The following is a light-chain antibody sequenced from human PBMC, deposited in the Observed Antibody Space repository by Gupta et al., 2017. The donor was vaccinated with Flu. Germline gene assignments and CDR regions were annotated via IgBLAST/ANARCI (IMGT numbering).Light chain of an antibody. Sequence: DIQVTQSPSTLSASVGDRVTITCRASQVISSWLAWYQQKPGKAPKLLVYKASSLEGGVPSRFSGSGSGTEFTLTISGLQPDDFASYYCQQYHSYPWTFGQGTKVEIE. CDR2: KAS. V-gene: IGKV1-5*03. J-gene: IGKJ1*01. CDR1: QVISSW. CDR3: QQYHSYPWT.